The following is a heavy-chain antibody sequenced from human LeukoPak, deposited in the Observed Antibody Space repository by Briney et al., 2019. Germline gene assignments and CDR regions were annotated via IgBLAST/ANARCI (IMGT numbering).Heavy chain of an antibody. Sequence: ASVKVSCKASGYTFINYDFSWVRQAPGQGLEWMGWISTYNGNTNYAQKLQGRVTMTTDTSTSTAYMELRSLRSDDTAVYYCASFRVVRGVMRWFDPWGQGTLVTVSS. CDR3: ASFRVVRGVMRWFDP. D-gene: IGHD3-10*01. CDR2: ISTYNGNT. CDR1: GYTFINYD. V-gene: IGHV1-18*01. J-gene: IGHJ5*02.